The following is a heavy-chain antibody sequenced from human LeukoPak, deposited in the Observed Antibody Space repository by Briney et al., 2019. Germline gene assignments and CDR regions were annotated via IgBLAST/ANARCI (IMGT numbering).Heavy chain of an antibody. J-gene: IGHJ4*02. Sequence: GGSLRLSCAVSGLTFSSYAMSWVRQAPGKGLEWVSAISDSGGKTYYADSVKGRFTISRDNSKNTLYLRMNSLRAEDTAVYYCAKDRMVIEYWGQGALVTVSS. D-gene: IGHD2/OR15-2a*01. CDR2: ISDSGGKT. CDR1: GLTFSSYA. V-gene: IGHV3-23*01. CDR3: AKDRMVIEY.